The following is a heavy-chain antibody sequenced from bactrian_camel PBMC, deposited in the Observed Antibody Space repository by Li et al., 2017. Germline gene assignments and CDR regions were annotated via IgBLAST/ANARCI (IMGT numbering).Heavy chain of an antibody. CDR2: IFIDGIT. CDR1: GYAYTSYA. J-gene: IGHJ4*01. Sequence: VQLVESGGGSAQSGGSLRLSCVASGYAYTSYAMGWFRQAPGKEREGVAQIFIDGITNYADSVKGRFAISQDKSKNTVFLQMNSLKLEDTAVYYCAVPRYGDSFLAGACLHFYNDWGQGTQVTVS. V-gene: IGHV3S53*01. CDR3: AVPRYGDSFLAGACLHFYND. D-gene: IGHD6*01.